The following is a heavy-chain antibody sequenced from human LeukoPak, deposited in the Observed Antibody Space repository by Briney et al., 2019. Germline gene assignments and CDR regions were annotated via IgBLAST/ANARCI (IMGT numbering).Heavy chain of an antibody. Sequence: GESPKISCKGSGYSFTSYWIGWVRQMPGKGLEWMGIIYPSDSDTRYSPSFQGQVTISADKSIRTAYLQWSSLKASDTAMYYCARRHLGASYDMDVWGKGTTVTVSS. D-gene: IGHD3-16*01. CDR2: IYPSDSDT. CDR3: ARRHLGASYDMDV. J-gene: IGHJ6*03. CDR1: GYSFTSYW. V-gene: IGHV5-51*01.